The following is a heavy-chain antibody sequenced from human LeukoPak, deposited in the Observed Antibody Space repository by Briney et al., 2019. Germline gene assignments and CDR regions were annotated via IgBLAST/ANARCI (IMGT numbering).Heavy chain of an antibody. CDR3: ARDRWGYSYGGD. V-gene: IGHV3-7*01. CDR1: GFTFSDYW. CDR2: IRQDESGS. Sequence: GGSLRLSCAASGFTFSDYWMSWVRQAPGKGLEWVASIRQDESGSYYVDSVKGRFTISRDNAKNSLYLYMDSLRAEDTAVYYCARDRWGYSYGGDWGQGTLVTVSS. J-gene: IGHJ4*02. D-gene: IGHD5-18*01.